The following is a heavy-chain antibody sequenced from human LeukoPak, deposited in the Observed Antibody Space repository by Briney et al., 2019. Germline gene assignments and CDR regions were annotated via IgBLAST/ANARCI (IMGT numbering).Heavy chain of an antibody. D-gene: IGHD3-22*01. CDR1: GFTFSYYP. CDR3: AKVWVTYYDRGIFDS. Sequence: GGSLRLSCVASGFTFSYYPLSWVRQAPGKGLEWVAAIGSASGTKYYANSVKGRFAISRDDSKSTLYLQMSSLRGEDTAAYYCAKVWVTYYDRGIFDSWGQGTRVTVSS. J-gene: IGHJ4*02. V-gene: IGHV3-23*01. CDR2: IGSASGTK.